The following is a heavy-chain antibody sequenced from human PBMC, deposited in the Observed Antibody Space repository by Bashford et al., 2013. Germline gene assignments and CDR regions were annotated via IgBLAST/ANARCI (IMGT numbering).Heavy chain of an antibody. D-gene: IGHD1-1*01. CDR1: GYTFTDLF. CDR2: LNPKTKRT. CDR3: VRGGSSDWKFRGGWFDP. V-gene: IGHV1-2*02. J-gene: IGHJ5*02. Sequence: VASVKVSCKASGYTFTDLFMHWVRLAPGQGLEWMGWLNPKTKRTKYEENLQGRVSMTSDTSVNTAYMEVKSLTTDDTAMYYCVRGGSSDWKFRGGWFDPWGQGTPVTVSS.